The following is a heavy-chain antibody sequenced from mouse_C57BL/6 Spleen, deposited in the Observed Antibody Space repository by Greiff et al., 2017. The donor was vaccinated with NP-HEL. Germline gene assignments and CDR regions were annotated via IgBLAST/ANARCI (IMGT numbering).Heavy chain of an antibody. V-gene: IGHV1-80*01. D-gene: IGHD1-1*01. CDR1: GYAFSSYW. CDR3: ARGGVDYYGSSYWYFDV. Sequence: QVQLQQSGAELVKPGASVKISCKASGYAFSSYWMNWVKQRPGKGLEWIGQIYPGDGDTNYNGKFKGKATLTADKSSSTAYMQLSSLTSEVSAVYFCARGGVDYYGSSYWYFDVWGTGTTVTVSS. CDR2: IYPGDGDT. J-gene: IGHJ1*03.